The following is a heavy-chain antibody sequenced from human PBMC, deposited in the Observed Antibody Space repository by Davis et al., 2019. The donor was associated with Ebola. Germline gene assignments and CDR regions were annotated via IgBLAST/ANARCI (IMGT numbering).Heavy chain of an antibody. D-gene: IGHD2-15*01. CDR1: GFTFSSYA. Sequence: GESLKISCAASGFTFSSYAMHWVRLAPGRGLEYVSVLSSNGDSTYYATSVKGRFTISRDNSKNTLYLQMNSLRAEDTAVYYCASHALKYCSGGSCPFDYWGQGTLVTVSS. J-gene: IGHJ4*02. CDR3: ASHALKYCSGGSCPFDY. CDR2: LSSNGDST. V-gene: IGHV3-64*01.